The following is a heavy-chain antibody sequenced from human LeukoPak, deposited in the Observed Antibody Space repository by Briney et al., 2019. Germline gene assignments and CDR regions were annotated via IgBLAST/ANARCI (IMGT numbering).Heavy chain of an antibody. V-gene: IGHV1-69*05. CDR3: ARGFGELSSYFDY. J-gene: IGHJ4*02. CDR1: GGTFSSYA. Sequence: ASVKVSCKASGGTFSSYAISWVRQAPGQGLEWMGGIIPIFGIANYAQKFQGRVTITTDESTSTAYMELSSLRSEDTAVYYCARGFGELSSYFDYWGQGTLVTVSS. CDR2: IIPIFGIA. D-gene: IGHD3-10*01.